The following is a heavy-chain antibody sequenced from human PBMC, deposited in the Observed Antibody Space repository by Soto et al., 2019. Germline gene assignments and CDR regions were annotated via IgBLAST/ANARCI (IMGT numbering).Heavy chain of an antibody. V-gene: IGHV4-61*01. CDR2: IYYSGST. Sequence: QVQLQESGPGLVKPSETLSLTCTVSGGSVSSGSYYWSWIRQPPGKGLEWIGYIYYSGSTNYNPSLKSRVTISVDTSKNQFSLKLSSVTAADTAVYYCARDIPPLRIRIAAAGTGAFDIWGQGTMVTVSS. CDR3: ARDIPPLRIRIAAAGTGAFDI. J-gene: IGHJ3*02. D-gene: IGHD6-13*01. CDR1: GGSVSSGSYY.